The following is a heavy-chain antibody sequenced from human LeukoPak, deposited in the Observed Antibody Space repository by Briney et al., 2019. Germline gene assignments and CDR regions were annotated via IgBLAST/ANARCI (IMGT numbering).Heavy chain of an antibody. V-gene: IGHV2-5*01. J-gene: IGHJ4*02. Sequence: SGPTLVKPTQTLTLTCTFSGFSLSTSGVGVGWIRQPPGKALEWLALINWNDDNRYSPSLKRRLTITKDTSKNQVVLTMTNMDPVDTATYYCAHYGDYRFLYYFDYWGQGTLVTVSS. D-gene: IGHD4-17*01. CDR2: INWNDDN. CDR1: GFSLSTSGVG. CDR3: AHYGDYRFLYYFDY.